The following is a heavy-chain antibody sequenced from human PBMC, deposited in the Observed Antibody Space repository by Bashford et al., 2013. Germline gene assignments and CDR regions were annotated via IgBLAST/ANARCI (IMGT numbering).Heavy chain of an antibody. V-gene: IGHV1-2*02. CDR3: ARDLVSEAFDI. D-gene: IGHD2-8*02. J-gene: IGHJ3*02. CDR2: INPNSGDT. Sequence: WVRQAPGQGLEWLGWINPNSGDTHYAQKFQGRVTMTRDMSISTAYVEVTRLRSDDTAVYFCARDLVSEAFDIWGQGTMVTVSS.